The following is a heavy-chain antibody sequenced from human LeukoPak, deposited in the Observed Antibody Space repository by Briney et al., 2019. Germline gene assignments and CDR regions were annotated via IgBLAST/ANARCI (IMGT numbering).Heavy chain of an antibody. J-gene: IGHJ4*02. V-gene: IGHV5-51*01. D-gene: IGHD6-13*01. CDR1: GYSFTTYR. CDR3: VRHGLGSSWFGFDY. Sequence: GESLKISCKGSGYSFTTYRIGWVRQMPGKGLEWMGIIYPADSDPRYSPSFQGQVTISADKSISTAYLQWSSLEASDSAMYYCVRHGLGSSWFGFDYWGQGTLVTVS. CDR2: IYPADSDP.